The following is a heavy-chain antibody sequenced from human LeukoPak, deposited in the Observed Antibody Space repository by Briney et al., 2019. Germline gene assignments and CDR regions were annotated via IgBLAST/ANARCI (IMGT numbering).Heavy chain of an antibody. J-gene: IGHJ3*02. CDR3: ARPNGKGAFDI. D-gene: IGHD1-1*01. V-gene: IGHV4-59*01. CDR2: ICYSGST. Sequence: SETLSLTCTVSGGSISSYYWSWIRQPPGKGLEWIGYICYSGSTNYNPSLKSRVTISVDTSKNQFSLKLSSVTAADTAVYYCARPNGKGAFDIWGQGTMVTVSS. CDR1: GGSISSYY.